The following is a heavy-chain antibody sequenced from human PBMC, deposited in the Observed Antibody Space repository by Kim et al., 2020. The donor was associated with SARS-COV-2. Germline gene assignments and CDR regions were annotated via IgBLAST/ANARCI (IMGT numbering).Heavy chain of an antibody. CDR3: ARDLGGGDWSVFDY. J-gene: IGHJ4*02. CDR2: IGTAGDT. D-gene: IGHD2-21*02. Sequence: GGSLRLSCAASGFTFSSYDMHWVRQATGKGLEWVSAIGTAGDTYYPGSVKGRFTISRENAKNSLYLQMNSLRAGDTAVYYCARDLGGGDWSVFDYWGQGTLVTVSS. CDR1: GFTFSSYD. V-gene: IGHV3-13*01.